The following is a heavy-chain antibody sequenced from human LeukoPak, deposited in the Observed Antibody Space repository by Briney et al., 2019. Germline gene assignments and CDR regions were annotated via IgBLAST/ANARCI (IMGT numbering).Heavy chain of an antibody. Sequence: PSETLSLTCAVYGGSFSGYYWSWIRQPPGKGLEWIGEINHSGSTNYNPSLKSRVTISVDTSKNQFSLKLSSVTAADTAVYYCARGADYYDSSGYLYFDYWGQGTLVTASS. CDR1: GGSFSGYY. J-gene: IGHJ4*02. V-gene: IGHV4-34*01. CDR2: INHSGST. D-gene: IGHD3-22*01. CDR3: ARGADYYDSSGYLYFDY.